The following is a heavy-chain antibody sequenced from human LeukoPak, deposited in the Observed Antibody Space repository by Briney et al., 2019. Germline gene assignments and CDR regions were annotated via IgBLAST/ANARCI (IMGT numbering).Heavy chain of an antibody. D-gene: IGHD6-25*01. J-gene: IGHJ4*02. V-gene: IGHV3-23*01. Sequence: GGSLRLSCAASGFTFISYAMNWVRQAPGKGLEWVSTITGSGGGTYYADSVKGRFTISRDYSKNTLYLQMNSLRAEDTAVYYCAKRRDGSYFDYWGQGTLVTVSS. CDR3: AKRRDGSYFDY. CDR1: GFTFISYA. CDR2: ITGSGGGT.